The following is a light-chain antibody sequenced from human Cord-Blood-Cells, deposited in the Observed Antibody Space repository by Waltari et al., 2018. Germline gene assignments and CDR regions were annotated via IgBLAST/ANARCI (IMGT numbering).Light chain of an antibody. J-gene: IGLJ2*01. CDR3: CSYAGSYTYVV. V-gene: IGLV2-11*01. CDR1: SSDVGGYNY. CDR2: DVS. Sequence: QSALTQPRSVSGSPGQSVTISCTGTSSDVGGYNYVSWYQQPPGKAPKLTIYDVSKRPSCVPDRFSGSKSGNTASLTSSGLQAGDEADYYCCSYAGSYTYVVFGGGTKLTVL.